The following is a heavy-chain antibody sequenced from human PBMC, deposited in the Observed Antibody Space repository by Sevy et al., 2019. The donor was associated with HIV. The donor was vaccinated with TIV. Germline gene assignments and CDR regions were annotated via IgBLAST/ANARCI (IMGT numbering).Heavy chain of an antibody. CDR3: AKATDPDYDFWSGIDHYYYAMDV. CDR1: GFTFDDYA. Sequence: GGSLRLSCAASGFTFDDYAMHWVRQVPGKGLEWVSGISWNSNSIGYADSVKGRVTISRGNVKKSLYLQMNTLRTEDSALYYCAKATDPDYDFWSGIDHYYYAMDVWGQGTTVTVSS. J-gene: IGHJ6*02. CDR2: ISWNSNSI. V-gene: IGHV3-9*01. D-gene: IGHD3-3*01.